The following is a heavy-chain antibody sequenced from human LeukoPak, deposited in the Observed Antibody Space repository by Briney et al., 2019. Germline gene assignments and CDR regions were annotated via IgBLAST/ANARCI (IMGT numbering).Heavy chain of an antibody. Sequence: GGSLRLSCAASGFTFSSYAMSWVRQAPGKGLEWVSAISNNGGYTYYADSVQGRFTISRDNSKSTLCLQMDSLRAEDTAVYYCARDPSGTYYPRVSGALDIWGQGTMVTVSS. CDR2: ISNNGGYT. J-gene: IGHJ3*02. V-gene: IGHV3-23*01. D-gene: IGHD1-26*01. CDR1: GFTFSSYA. CDR3: ARDPSGTYYPRVSGALDI.